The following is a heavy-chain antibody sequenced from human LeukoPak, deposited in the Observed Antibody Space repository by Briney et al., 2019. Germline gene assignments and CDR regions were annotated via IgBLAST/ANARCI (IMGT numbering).Heavy chain of an antibody. D-gene: IGHD1-14*01. Sequence: PGGSLRLSCAASGFMFTNCALHWVRQAPGKGPEWVATVSYDGKYEFYSDSVKGRFSISRNDSDNTVHLQMNSLRPEDSAVFYCAKVRGPLYYYAVDAWGQGTKVTVSS. CDR3: AKVRGPLYYYAVDA. CDR2: VSYDGKYE. J-gene: IGHJ6*02. CDR1: GFMFTNCA. V-gene: IGHV3-30*18.